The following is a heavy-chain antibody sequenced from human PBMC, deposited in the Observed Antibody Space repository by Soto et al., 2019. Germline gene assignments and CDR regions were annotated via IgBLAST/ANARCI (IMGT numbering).Heavy chain of an antibody. CDR3: ARLDGCGGDCSLGFGAFDI. D-gene: IGHD2-21*02. CDR2: MNPNSGNT. CDR1: GYTFTSYD. Sequence: GASVKVSCKASGYTFTSYDINWVRQATGQGLEWMGWMNPNSGNTGYAQKFQGRVTMTRNTSISTAYMELSSLRSEDTAVYYCARLDGCGGDCSLGFGAFDIWGQGTMVTVSS. J-gene: IGHJ3*02. V-gene: IGHV1-8*01.